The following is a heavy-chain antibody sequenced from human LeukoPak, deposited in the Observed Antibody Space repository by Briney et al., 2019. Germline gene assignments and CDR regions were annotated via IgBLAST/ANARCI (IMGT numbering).Heavy chain of an antibody. D-gene: IGHD3-22*01. CDR1: GVSISSYY. Sequence: SETLSLTCTGSGVSISSYYWSWIRQPPGKGLEWIGYIYYSGSTNYKPSLKSRVTISVETSKNQFSLKLRSVTAADTAVYYCARVTGYMIEDYFDYWGQGTLVTVSS. V-gene: IGHV4-59*01. J-gene: IGHJ4*02. CDR3: ARVTGYMIEDYFDY. CDR2: IYYSGST.